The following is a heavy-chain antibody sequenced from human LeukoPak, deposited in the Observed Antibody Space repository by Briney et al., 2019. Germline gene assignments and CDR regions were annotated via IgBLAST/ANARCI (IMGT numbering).Heavy chain of an antibody. D-gene: IGHD3-22*01. J-gene: IGHJ4*02. CDR1: GGSISSSSYY. CDR2: IYYSGST. V-gene: IGHV4-39*02. Sequence: SETLSLTCTVSGGSISSSSYYWGWIRQPPGKGLEWIGSIYYSGSTYYNPSLKSRVTISVDTSKNQFSLKLSSVTAADTAVYYCAKDSSGYYFKYWGQGTLVTVSS. CDR3: AKDSSGYYFKY.